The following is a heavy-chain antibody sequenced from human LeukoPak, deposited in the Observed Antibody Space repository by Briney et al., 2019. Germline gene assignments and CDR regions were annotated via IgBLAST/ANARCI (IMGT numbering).Heavy chain of an antibody. CDR1: GFTFSNAW. D-gene: IGHD2-2*02. V-gene: IGHV3-15*01. Sequence: GGSLRLSCAASGFTFSNAWMSWVRQAPGKGLEWVGRIKSKTDGGTTDYAAPVKGRFTISRDDSKSIAYLQMNSLKTEDTAVYYCTRNEYCSSTSCYTIDYWGQGTLVTVSS. J-gene: IGHJ4*02. CDR2: IKSKTDGGTT. CDR3: TRNEYCSSTSCYTIDY.